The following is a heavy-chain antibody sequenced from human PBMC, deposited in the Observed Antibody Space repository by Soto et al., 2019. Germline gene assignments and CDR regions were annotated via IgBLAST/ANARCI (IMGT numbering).Heavy chain of an antibody. J-gene: IGHJ4*02. CDR1: GFTFSSYG. CDR3: AKPSMIVVVSAGVYFDY. V-gene: IGHV3-30*18. CDR2: ISYDGSNK. D-gene: IGHD3-22*01. Sequence: GGSLRLSCAASGFTFSSYGMHWVRQAPGKGLEWVAVISYDGSNKYYADSVKGRFTISRDNSKNTLYLQMNSLRAEDTAVYYCAKPSMIVVVSAGVYFDYWGQGTLVTVSS.